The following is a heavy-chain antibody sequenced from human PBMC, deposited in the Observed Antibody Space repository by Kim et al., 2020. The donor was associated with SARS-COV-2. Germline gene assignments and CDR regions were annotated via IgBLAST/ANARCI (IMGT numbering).Heavy chain of an antibody. CDR3: AADTGVVVMVTVGNYYYYGMDV. CDR2: IVVGSGNT. D-gene: IGHD2-15*01. Sequence: SVKVSCKASGFTFTSSAVQWVRQARGQRLEWIGWIVVGSGNTNYAQKFQERVTITRDMSTSTAYMELSSLRSEDTAVYYCAADTGVVVMVTVGNYYYYGMDVWGQGTTVTVSS. J-gene: IGHJ6*02. CDR1: GFTFTSSA. V-gene: IGHV1-58*01.